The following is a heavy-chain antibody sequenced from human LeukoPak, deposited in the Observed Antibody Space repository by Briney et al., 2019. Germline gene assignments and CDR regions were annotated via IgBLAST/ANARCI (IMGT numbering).Heavy chain of an antibody. J-gene: IGHJ4*02. V-gene: IGHV3-23*01. CDR1: GFTFSSYA. CDR3: AKDLSYYDSSPRDYFDY. Sequence: GGSLRLPCAASGFTFSSYAMSWVRQAPGKGLEWVSAISGSGGSTYYADSVKGRFTISRDNSKNTLYLQMNSLRAEDTAVYYCAKDLSYYDSSPRDYFDYWGQGTLVTVSS. CDR2: ISGSGGST. D-gene: IGHD3-22*01.